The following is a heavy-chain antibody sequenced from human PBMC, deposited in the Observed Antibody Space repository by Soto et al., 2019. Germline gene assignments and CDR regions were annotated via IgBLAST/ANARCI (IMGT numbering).Heavy chain of an antibody. CDR2: ISYDGSNK. D-gene: IGHD5-18*01. Sequence: PGGSLRLSCAASGFTFSSYGMHWVRPAPGKGLEWVAVISYDGSNKYYADSVKGRFTISRDNSKNTLYLQMNSLRAEDTAVYYCAKIREGREWIQLWLGHYYYYGMDVWGQGTTVTVSS. CDR3: AKIREGREWIQLWLGHYYYYGMDV. V-gene: IGHV3-30*18. CDR1: GFTFSSYG. J-gene: IGHJ6*02.